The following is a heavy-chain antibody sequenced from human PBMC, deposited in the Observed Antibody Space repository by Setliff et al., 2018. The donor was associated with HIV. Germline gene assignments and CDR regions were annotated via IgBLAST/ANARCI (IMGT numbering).Heavy chain of an antibody. CDR3: ARLSRSVADSKYYFDY. CDR2: IFYSGST. J-gene: IGHJ4*02. CDR1: GGSISTTSYY. D-gene: IGHD6-19*01. Sequence: SETLSLTCTVSGGSISTTSYYWGWIRQPPGKGLEWIGSIFYSGSTYYNPSLKSRVTISVDTSKNHFSLKVSSVTAADTAVYYCARLSRSVADSKYYFDYWGQGTLVTVSS. V-gene: IGHV4-39*02.